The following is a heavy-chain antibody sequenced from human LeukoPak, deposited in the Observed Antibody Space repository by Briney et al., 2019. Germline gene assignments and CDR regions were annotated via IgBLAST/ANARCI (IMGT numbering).Heavy chain of an antibody. CDR2: IRSKTYGGTP. Sequence: GGSLRLSCSGSGFSFGDYAVSWVRQAPGKGLEWIGFIRSKTYGGTPEYAASVKGRFTISRDDSNSIAYLQMNSLKTEDTAVYYCSRDSLPTFSGYYYCMDVWGKGTTVAISS. CDR3: SRDSLPTFSGYYYCMDV. CDR1: GFSFGDYA. J-gene: IGHJ6*03. V-gene: IGHV3-49*04.